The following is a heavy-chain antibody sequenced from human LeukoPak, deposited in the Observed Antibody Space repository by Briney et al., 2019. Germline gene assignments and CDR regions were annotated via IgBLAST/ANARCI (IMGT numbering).Heavy chain of an antibody. D-gene: IGHD3-9*01. V-gene: IGHV3-21*01. CDR3: ARVEDYDILTGFDY. Sequence: PGGSLRHSCAASGFTFSSYSMNWVRQAPGKGLEWVSSISSSCSYIYYADSVKGRFTISRDNAKNSLYLQMNSLRAEDTAVYYCARVEDYDILTGFDYWGQGTLVTVSS. J-gene: IGHJ4*02. CDR1: GFTFSSYS. CDR2: ISSSCSYI.